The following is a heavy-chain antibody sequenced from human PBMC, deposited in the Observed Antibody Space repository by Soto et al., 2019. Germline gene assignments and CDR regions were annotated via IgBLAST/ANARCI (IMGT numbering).Heavy chain of an antibody. D-gene: IGHD6-19*01. V-gene: IGHV4-61*01. J-gene: IGHJ6*02. CDR2: LYFSGNT. Sequence: QVQLQESGPGLVKPSETLSLTCTVSGGSVRSSSSYWTWIRQSPGKGLEWIGDLYFSGNTNYNPSLKSRVTISVDTSKNQFSLNLNSVTGADTAMYYCARRAVRSESSGWRWGAPMRDYYYGMDVWGQGTTVIVSS. CDR1: GGSVRSSSSY. CDR3: ARRAVRSESSGWRWGAPMRDYYYGMDV.